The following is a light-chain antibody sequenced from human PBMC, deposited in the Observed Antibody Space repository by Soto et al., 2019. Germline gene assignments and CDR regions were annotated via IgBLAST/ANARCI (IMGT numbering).Light chain of an antibody. Sequence: QSALTQPASVSGSPLQSITISCTGTSSDVGSYNLVSWYQQHPGKAPKLMIYEVSKRPSGVSNRFSGSKSGNTASLTISGLQAEDEADYYCCSYAGSSYVFGTGTKVTVL. J-gene: IGLJ1*01. CDR3: CSYAGSSYV. V-gene: IGLV2-23*02. CDR1: SSDVGSYNL. CDR2: EVS.